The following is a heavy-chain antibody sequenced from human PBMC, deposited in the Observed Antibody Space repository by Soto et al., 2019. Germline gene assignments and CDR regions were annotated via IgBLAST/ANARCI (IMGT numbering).Heavy chain of an antibody. V-gene: IGHV5-51*01. Sequence: GESLKISCRGSGFSFSSHWIGWVRQMPGQGLEWMAFIDPHSNTRYSPSFEGQITISADNSINTAYLQWSRLKASDTAIYYCARRTYTSGWRHYFDYWGQGTLVTVSS. CDR2: IDPHSNT. J-gene: IGHJ4*02. D-gene: IGHD6-19*01. CDR3: ARRTYTSGWRHYFDY. CDR1: GFSFSSHW.